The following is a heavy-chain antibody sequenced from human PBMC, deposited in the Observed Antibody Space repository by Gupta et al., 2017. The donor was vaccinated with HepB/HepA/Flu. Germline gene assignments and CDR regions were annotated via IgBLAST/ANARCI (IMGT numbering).Heavy chain of an antibody. CDR3: ARGWEIIPH. J-gene: IGHJ4*02. Sequence: EVQLVESGGGLVQPGGSLRLSCVGSGFTLRSYWMSWVRQAPGKGLEWVANVKQDGSEKNYVDSVKGRFTISRDNAKNSLYLQMNSLRDEDTAIYYCARGWEIIPHWGQGTLVTVSS. CDR2: VKQDGSEK. V-gene: IGHV3-7*01. CDR1: GFTLRSYW. D-gene: IGHD1-26*01.